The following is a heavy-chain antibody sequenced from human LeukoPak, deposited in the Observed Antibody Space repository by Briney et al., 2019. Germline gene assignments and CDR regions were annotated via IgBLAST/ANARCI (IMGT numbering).Heavy chain of an antibody. D-gene: IGHD3-22*01. CDR3: ARDYYDSSGYYYVSY. J-gene: IGHJ4*02. CDR2: VNAGNGNT. V-gene: IGHV1-3*01. Sequence: ASVKVSCKASGYTFTSYAMHWVRQAPGQRLEWMGWVNAGNGNTKYSQKFQGRVTITRDTSASTAYMELSSLRSEDTAVYYCARDYYDSSGYYYVSYWGQGTLVTVSS. CDR1: GYTFTSYA.